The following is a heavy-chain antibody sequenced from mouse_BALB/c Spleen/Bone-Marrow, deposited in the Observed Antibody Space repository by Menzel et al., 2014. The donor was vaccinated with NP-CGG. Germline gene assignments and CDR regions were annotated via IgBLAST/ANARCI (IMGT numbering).Heavy chain of an antibody. CDR3: ARSPGKVNY. CDR2: IDPANGNT. D-gene: IGHD1-3*01. J-gene: IGHJ3*01. V-gene: IGHV14-3*02. Sequence: EVKVVESGAELVKPGASVKLSCTASGFNIKDSYIHWVKRRPEQGLEWIGRIDPANGNTNYDPKFQGKATITADTSSNTAYLHLNSLTSEDTAVYYCARSPGKVNYWGQGTLVTVSA. CDR1: GFNIKDSY.